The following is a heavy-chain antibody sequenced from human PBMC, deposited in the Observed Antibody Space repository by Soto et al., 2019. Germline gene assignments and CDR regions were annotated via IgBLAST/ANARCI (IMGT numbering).Heavy chain of an antibody. Sequence: QVQLQESGPGLVKPSEALSLTCTVSGVSVSSGSNYWSWIRQPPGKGLEWIGYIYYSGSTNYNPSLKSRVTISVDTSKNQFALKLSSVTAADTAVYYCARLNPRRYFDYWGQGTLVTVSS. J-gene: IGHJ4*02. CDR2: IYYSGST. V-gene: IGHV4-61*01. CDR1: GVSVSSGSNY. CDR3: ARLNPRRYFDY.